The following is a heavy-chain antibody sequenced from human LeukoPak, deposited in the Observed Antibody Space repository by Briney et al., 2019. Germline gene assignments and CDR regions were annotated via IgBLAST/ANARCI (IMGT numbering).Heavy chain of an antibody. V-gene: IGHV3-30-3*01. CDR3: AREILVVVPANDY. J-gene: IGHJ4*02. Sequence: GRSLRLSCAASGFTFSSYATHWVRQAPGKGLEWVAVISYDGSNKYYADSVKGRFTISRDNAKNSLYLQMNSLRAEDTAVYYCAREILVVVPANDYWGQGTLVTVSS. D-gene: IGHD2-2*01. CDR1: GFTFSSYA. CDR2: ISYDGSNK.